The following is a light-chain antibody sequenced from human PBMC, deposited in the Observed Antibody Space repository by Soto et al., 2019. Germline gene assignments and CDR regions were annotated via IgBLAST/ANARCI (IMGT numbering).Light chain of an antibody. J-gene: IGKJ4*01. Sequence: EVVLTQSPVTLSLSPGERATLSCRASQSVTSSYLAWYQQKPGQAPRLLIYDASSRATGIPDRFSGSGSGTDFTLTINRLEPEDFAVYYCQQYASSPLTFGGGTKVDIK. CDR3: QQYASSPLT. CDR2: DAS. V-gene: IGKV3-20*01. CDR1: QSVTSSY.